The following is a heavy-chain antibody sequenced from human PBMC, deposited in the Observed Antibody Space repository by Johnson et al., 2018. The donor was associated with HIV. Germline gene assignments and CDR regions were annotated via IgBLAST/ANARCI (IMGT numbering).Heavy chain of an antibody. CDR3: ARDSGGKYYIMDAFDI. Sequence: VQLVESGGGLVKPGGSLRLSCAASGFIFSSYWMSWVRQAPGKGLAWVANINQAESEKYYVDSVKGRFTISRDNAKNSLYLQMNSLRAEDTAVYYCARDSGGKYYIMDAFDIWGQGTMVTVSS. V-gene: IGHV3-7*01. CDR2: INQAESEK. D-gene: IGHD1-26*01. CDR1: GFIFSSYW. J-gene: IGHJ3*02.